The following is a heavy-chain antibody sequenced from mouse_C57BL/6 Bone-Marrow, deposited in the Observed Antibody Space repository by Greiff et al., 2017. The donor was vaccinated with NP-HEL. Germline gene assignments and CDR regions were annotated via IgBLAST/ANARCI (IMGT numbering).Heavy chain of an antibody. CDR1: GYTFTSYW. D-gene: IGHD1-1*01. Sequence: QVQLQQPGTELVKPGASVKLSCKASGYTFTSYWMHWVKQRPGQGLEWIGNINPSNGGTNYNEKFKSKATLTVDKSSSTAYMQLSSLTSEDSAVYYCARWGHYYGSSFYAMDYWGQGTSVTVSS. V-gene: IGHV1-53*01. CDR3: ARWGHYYGSSFYAMDY. J-gene: IGHJ4*01. CDR2: INPSNGGT.